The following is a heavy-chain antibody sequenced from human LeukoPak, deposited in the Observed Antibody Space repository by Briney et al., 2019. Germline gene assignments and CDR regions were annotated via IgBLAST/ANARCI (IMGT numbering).Heavy chain of an antibody. CDR3: ARVSGTRRLDF. V-gene: IGHV4-59*01. CDR2: IYYSEST. Sequence: PSETLSLTCIVSGGSISNYYWSWIRQPPGKGLEWIGYIYYSESTNYNPSLKSRVTISVDTSKNQFSLKLSSVTAADTAVYYCARVSGTRRLDFWGQGTLVTVSS. J-gene: IGHJ4*02. CDR1: GGSISNYY. D-gene: IGHD1-1*01.